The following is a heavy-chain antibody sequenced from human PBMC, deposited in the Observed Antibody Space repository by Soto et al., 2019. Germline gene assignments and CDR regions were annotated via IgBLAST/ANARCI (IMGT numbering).Heavy chain of an antibody. D-gene: IGHD5-12*01. CDR1: GGSISSSSYY. V-gene: IGHV4-39*01. CDR3: ARRRGYSGYVNFDY. Sequence: PSETLSLTCTVSGGSISSSSYYWGWIRQPPGKGLEWIGSIYYSGSTYYNPSLKSRVTISVDTSKNQFSLKLSSVTAADTAAYYCARRRGYSGYVNFDYWGQGTLVTVSS. CDR2: IYYSGST. J-gene: IGHJ4*02.